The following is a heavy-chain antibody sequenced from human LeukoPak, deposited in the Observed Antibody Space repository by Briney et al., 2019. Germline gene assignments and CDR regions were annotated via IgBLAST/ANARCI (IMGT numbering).Heavy chain of an antibody. CDR2: ISSGGSTT. Sequence: GGSLRLSCAASGFTFSTYEMNCVRQAPGRGLEWVSYISSGGSTTYYADSVKGRLTISRDNAKNSLYLQMNNLRGDDTAVYYCARRYCSSTSCTLDYWGQGTQVTVSS. CDR1: GFTFSTYE. CDR3: ARRYCSSTSCTLDY. D-gene: IGHD2-2*01. V-gene: IGHV3-48*03. J-gene: IGHJ4*02.